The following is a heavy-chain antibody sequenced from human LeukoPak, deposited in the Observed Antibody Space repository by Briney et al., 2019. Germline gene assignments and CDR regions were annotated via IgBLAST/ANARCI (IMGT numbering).Heavy chain of an antibody. D-gene: IGHD3-22*01. CDR1: GGSISSYY. V-gene: IGHV4-59*01. Sequence: SETLSLTCTVSGGSISSYYWSRIRQPPGKGLEWIGYIYYSGSTNYNPSLKSRVTISVDTSKNQFSLKLSSVTAADTAVYYCARVALNYYDSSGPTYYFDYWGQGTLVTVSS. CDR3: ARVALNYYDSSGPTYYFDY. CDR2: IYYSGST. J-gene: IGHJ4*02.